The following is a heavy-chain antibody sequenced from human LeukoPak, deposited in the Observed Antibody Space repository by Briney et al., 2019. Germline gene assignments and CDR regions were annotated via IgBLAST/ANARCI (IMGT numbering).Heavy chain of an antibody. CDR2: ISAYNGDT. CDR1: GYTFNSHG. Sequence: ASVKVSCKASGYTFNSHGISWVRQAPGQGLEWMGWISAYNGDTNFAQKFQGRVTLTTDRTTSTAYMELRSLRSDDTAVYYCARIGFGLDYWGQGTLVTVSS. CDR3: ARIGFGLDY. D-gene: IGHD3-10*01. J-gene: IGHJ4*02. V-gene: IGHV1-18*04.